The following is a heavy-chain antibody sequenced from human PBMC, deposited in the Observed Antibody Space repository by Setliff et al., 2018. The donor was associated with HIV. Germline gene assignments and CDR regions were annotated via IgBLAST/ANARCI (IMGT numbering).Heavy chain of an antibody. D-gene: IGHD3-10*01. CDR2: ISTHSVYSVNK. V-gene: IGHV1-18*01. CDR1: GYTFTSYG. J-gene: IGHJ6*03. Sequence: ASVKVSCKAFGYTFTSYGINWVRQAPGQGLEWMGWISTHSVYSVNKNYAQKFQGRVTLTTDTSTSTAYMELRSLRSDDTAVYYCARDLFTSGSDRSRQAGYYYYYYMDVWGKGTKVTVS. CDR3: ARDLFTSGSDRSRQAGYYYYYYMDV.